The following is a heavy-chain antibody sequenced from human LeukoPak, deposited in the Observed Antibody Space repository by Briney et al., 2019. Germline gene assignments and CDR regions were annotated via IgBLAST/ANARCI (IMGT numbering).Heavy chain of an antibody. CDR1: GDSVSSNSAA. D-gene: IGHD1-26*01. J-gene: IGHJ5*02. V-gene: IGHV6-1*01. CDR2: TYYRSKWYN. Sequence: SQTLSLTCAISGDSVSSNSAAWNWIRQSPSRGLEWLGRTYYRSKWYNDYAVSVKSRITINPDTSKNQFSLQLNSVAPEDTAVYYCARDIPNEDEGSYYPWGQGTLVTVSS. CDR3: ARDIPNEDEGSYYP.